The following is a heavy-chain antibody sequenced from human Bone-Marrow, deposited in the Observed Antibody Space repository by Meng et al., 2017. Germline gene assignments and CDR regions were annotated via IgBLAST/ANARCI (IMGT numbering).Heavy chain of an antibody. CDR2: IGHSGFT. V-gene: IGHV4-39*01. J-gene: IGHJ5*02. CDR1: GGAISTSGYY. Sequence: QPQLQESGPGLVRPSEALSHTWSVAGGAISTSGYYWGWIRQPPGKGLEWIGSIGHSGFTYYTPSLKSRVTVSIDTSRNQFSLWLTSVTAADTAVYYCVRSSAWVRTGFDPWGQGTLVTISS. D-gene: IGHD6-19*01. CDR3: VRSSAWVRTGFDP.